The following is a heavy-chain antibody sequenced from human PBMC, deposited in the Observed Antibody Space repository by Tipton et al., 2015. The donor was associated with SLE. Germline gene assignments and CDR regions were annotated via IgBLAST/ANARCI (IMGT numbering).Heavy chain of an antibody. V-gene: IGHV4-59*12. J-gene: IGHJ3*01. D-gene: IGHD1-26*01. CDR3: AREGWELLGDAFDV. CDR1: GGSISSYY. Sequence: TLSLTCTVSGGSISSYYWNWIRQPPGKGLEWIGYIYYTGSTSYNPSLKSRVTISVDTSKNQFSLNLSSVTPEDTAVYYCAREGWELLGDAFDVWGQGTMVTVSS. CDR2: IYYTGST.